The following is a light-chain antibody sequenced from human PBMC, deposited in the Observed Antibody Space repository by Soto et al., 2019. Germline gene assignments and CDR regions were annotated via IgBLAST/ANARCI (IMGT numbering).Light chain of an antibody. V-gene: IGKV1-5*03. CDR3: QQYNSYWT. CDR2: KAS. J-gene: IGKJ1*01. Sequence: DIQMTQSPSTLSASVRDRVTITCRASHTISSWLAWFQQRPGRAPKFLIYKASSLESGVPSRFSGSGSGTEFTLTISSLQPDDFATYYCQQYNSYWTFGQGTKVDI. CDR1: HTISSW.